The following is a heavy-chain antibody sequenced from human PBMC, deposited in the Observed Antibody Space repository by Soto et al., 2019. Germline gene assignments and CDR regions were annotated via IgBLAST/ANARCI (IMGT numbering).Heavy chain of an antibody. CDR3: AKTRVADSGYYFDH. CDR1: GFTFGDSY. D-gene: IGHD3-10*01. V-gene: IGHV3-11*05. CDR2: ISGGSSYT. Sequence: QVHLVESGGGLVKPGGSLRLSCAASGFTFGDSYMSWIRQSPGKGLEWLSYISGGSSYTNYAESVKGRFTISRDNAKRSLFLQVNSRRADDTAIYYCAKTRVADSGYYFDHWGQGTMVTVSS. J-gene: IGHJ4*02.